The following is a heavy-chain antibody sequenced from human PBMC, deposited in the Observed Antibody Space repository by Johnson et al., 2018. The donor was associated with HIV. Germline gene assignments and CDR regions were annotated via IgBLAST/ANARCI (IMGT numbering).Heavy chain of an antibody. J-gene: IGHJ3*02. CDR1: GFTFSSYD. CDR2: IRYDGSNK. D-gene: IGHD3-16*01. V-gene: IGHV3-30*02. Sequence: QVQLVESGGGLVQPGGSLRLSCAASGFTFSSYDMHWVRQAPGKGLEWVAFIRYDGSNKYYVDSVKGRFTISRDNAKNSLYLQINSLRAEDTAVYYCARDMSDSAWGDAFDIWGQGTMVTVSP. CDR3: ARDMSDSAWGDAFDI.